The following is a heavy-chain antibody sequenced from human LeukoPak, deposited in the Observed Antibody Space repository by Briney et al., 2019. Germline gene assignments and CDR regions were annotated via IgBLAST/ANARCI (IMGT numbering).Heavy chain of an antibody. CDR1: GSTFSSYA. V-gene: IGHV1-69*05. Sequence: SSVKVSCKASGSTFSSYAISWVRQAPGQGLEWMGRIIPIFGTANYAQKFQGRVTITTDESTSTAYMELSSLRSEDTAVYYCARDRSSGWYGGGYDYWGQGTLVTVSS. J-gene: IGHJ4*02. CDR2: IIPIFGTA. D-gene: IGHD6-19*01. CDR3: ARDRSSGWYGGGYDY.